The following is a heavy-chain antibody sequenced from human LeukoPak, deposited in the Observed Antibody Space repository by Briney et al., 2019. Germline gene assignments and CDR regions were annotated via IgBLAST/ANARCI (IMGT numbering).Heavy chain of an antibody. CDR3: SGGSDSDYFFYYGVDV. D-gene: IGHD2-8*02. CDR2: ISSGRSYT. CDR1: GFSFSDYY. Sequence: GGSLRLSCAASGFSFSDYYMSWIRQAPGKGLEWVSYISSGRSYTHYADSVKGRFTISRDNAKSSLYLQMNSLRAEDTAVCYCSGGSDSDYFFYYGVDVWGQGTTVTVSS. V-gene: IGHV3-11*06. J-gene: IGHJ6*02.